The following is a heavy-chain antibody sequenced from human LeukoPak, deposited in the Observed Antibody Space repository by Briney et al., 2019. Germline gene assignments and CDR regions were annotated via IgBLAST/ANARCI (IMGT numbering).Heavy chain of an antibody. V-gene: IGHV3-21*01. J-gene: IGHJ4*02. D-gene: IGHD5-24*01. Sequence: PGGPLRLSCAASGFTFSSYSMNWVRQAPGKGLEWVSSISSSSSYIYYADSVKGRFTISRDNAKNSLYLQINSLRAEDTAVYYCASEMATEEYYFDYWGQGTLVTVSS. CDR3: ASEMATEEYYFDY. CDR1: GFTFSSYS. CDR2: ISSSSSYI.